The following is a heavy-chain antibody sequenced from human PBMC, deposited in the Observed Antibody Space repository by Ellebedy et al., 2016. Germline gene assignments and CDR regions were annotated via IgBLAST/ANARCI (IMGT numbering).Heavy chain of an antibody. D-gene: IGHD2-15*01. J-gene: IGHJ4*02. CDR1: GVTFSSYA. Sequence: GESLKISCAASGVTFSSYAMSWVRQAPGKGLEWVSAISGSGGSTYYADSVKGRFTISRDNSKNTVYLQMNSLRVEDTAVYYCATAVRAGAWVVHYWGQGTLATVST. CDR3: ATAVRAGAWVVHY. V-gene: IGHV3-23*01. CDR2: ISGSGGST.